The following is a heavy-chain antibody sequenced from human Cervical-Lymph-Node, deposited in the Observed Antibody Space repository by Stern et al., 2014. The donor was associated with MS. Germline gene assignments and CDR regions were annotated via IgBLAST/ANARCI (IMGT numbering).Heavy chain of an antibody. V-gene: IGHV3-30*03. CDR1: GFTFSSYC. J-gene: IGHJ4*02. Sequence: VQLVQFGGAVVQPGRSLRLSWAASGFTFSSYCMHWVRQAPGKVLECVTVISYDGNHKYYAASVKGRFTISRDNSKNTLHLQMNSVTPDDTAIYYCARDYEDTSMLFDHWGQGTLVSVSS. CDR2: ISYDGNHK. CDR3: ARDYEDTSMLFDH. D-gene: IGHD2-8*01.